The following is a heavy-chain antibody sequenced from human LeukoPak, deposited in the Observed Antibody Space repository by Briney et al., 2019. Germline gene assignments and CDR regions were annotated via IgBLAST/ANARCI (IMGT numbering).Heavy chain of an antibody. D-gene: IGHD3-3*01. J-gene: IGHJ4*02. CDR1: GFTFSSYE. V-gene: IGHV3-48*03. CDR3: ARLSSYDFWSGYPPLGYFDY. Sequence: PGGSLRLSCAASGFTFSSYEMNWVRQAPGKGLEWVSYISSSGSTIYYADSVKGRFTISRDNAKNSLYLQMNSLRAEDTAVYYCARLSSYDFWSGYPPLGYFDYWGQGTLVTVSS. CDR2: ISSSGSTI.